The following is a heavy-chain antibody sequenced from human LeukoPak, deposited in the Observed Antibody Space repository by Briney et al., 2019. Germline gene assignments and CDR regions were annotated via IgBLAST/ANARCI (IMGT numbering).Heavy chain of an antibody. CDR3: GGSGTGYHYGLDV. CDR1: GGSVNSGGYS. Sequence: SETVSLTCTVSGGSVNSGGYSWSWIRQPPGKGLEWIGYIYYSGSTNYSPSLKSRVTISVDTSKNQFSLKLSSVTAADTAVYYCGGSGTGYHYGLDVWGQGTTVTVSS. CDR2: IYYSGST. D-gene: IGHD3/OR15-3a*01. J-gene: IGHJ6*02. V-gene: IGHV4-61*08.